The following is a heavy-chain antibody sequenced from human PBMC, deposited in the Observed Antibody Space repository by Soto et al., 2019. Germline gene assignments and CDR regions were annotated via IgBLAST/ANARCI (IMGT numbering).Heavy chain of an antibody. CDR3: ARRWIVEVLSSSWPDFDY. CDR1: GGSISSSSYY. CDR2: IYYSGST. D-gene: IGHD6-13*01. J-gene: IGHJ4*02. V-gene: IGHV4-39*01. Sequence: SETLSLTCTVSGGSISSSSYYWGWIRQPPGKGLEWIGSIYYSGSTYYNPSLKSRVTISVDTSKNQFSLKLSSVTAADTAVYYFARRWIVEVLSSSWPDFDYWGQGTLVTVSS.